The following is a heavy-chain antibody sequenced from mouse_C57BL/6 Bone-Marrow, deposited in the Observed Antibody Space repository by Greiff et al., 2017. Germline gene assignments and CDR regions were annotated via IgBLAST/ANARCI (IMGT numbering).Heavy chain of an antibody. D-gene: IGHD2-3*01. CDR3: ASSDGYYLPY. J-gene: IGHJ3*01. Sequence: EVKLMESGGGLVQPGGSLSLSCAASGFTFTDYYMSWVRQPPGKALEWLGFIRNKANGYTTEYSASVKGRFTISRDNSQSILYLQMNALRAEDSATYYGASSDGYYLPYWGQGTLVTVSA. CDR2: IRNKANGYTT. CDR1: GFTFTDYY. V-gene: IGHV7-3*01.